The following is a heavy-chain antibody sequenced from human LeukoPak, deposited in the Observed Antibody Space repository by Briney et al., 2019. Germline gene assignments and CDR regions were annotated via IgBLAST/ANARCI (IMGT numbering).Heavy chain of an antibody. J-gene: IGHJ3*02. D-gene: IGHD6-13*01. CDR1: GGSISSGGYS. CDR2: IYHSGST. CDR3: ARVLSSSWYDDAFDI. V-gene: IGHV4-30-2*01. Sequence: SSETLSLTCAVSGGSISSGGYSWSWIRQPPGKGLEWIGYIYHSGSTYYNPSLKRRVTISVDRSKNQFSLKLSSVTAADTAVYYCARVLSSSWYDDAFDIWGQGTMVTVSS.